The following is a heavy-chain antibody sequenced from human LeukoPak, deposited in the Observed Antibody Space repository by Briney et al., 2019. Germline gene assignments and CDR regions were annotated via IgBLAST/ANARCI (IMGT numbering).Heavy chain of an antibody. J-gene: IGHJ4*02. CDR1: GYTFTSYD. D-gene: IGHD3-10*01. V-gene: IGHV1-8*01. Sequence: GASVKVSCKASGYTFTSYDINWVRQATGQGLEWMGWMNSNSGNTGYAQKFQGRVTMTRNTSISTAYMELSSLRSEDTAVYYCARVLLWFGELLYDYWGQGTLVTVSS. CDR3: ARVLLWFGELLYDY. CDR2: MNSNSGNT.